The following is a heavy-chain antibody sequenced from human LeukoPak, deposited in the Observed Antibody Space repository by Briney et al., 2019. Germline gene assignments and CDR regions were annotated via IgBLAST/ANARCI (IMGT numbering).Heavy chain of an antibody. D-gene: IGHD5-12*01. CDR2: ISSSSTYI. J-gene: IGHJ4*02. CDR1: GFTFSSYS. V-gene: IGHV3-21*01. CDR3: ARQGRYSGYPWYFDY. Sequence: GGSLRLSCAASGFTFSSYSMNWVRQAPGKGLEWVSSISSSSTYIYYADSVKGRFTISRDNAKNSLYLQMNSLRAEDTAVYYCARQGRYSGYPWYFDYWGQGTLVTVSS.